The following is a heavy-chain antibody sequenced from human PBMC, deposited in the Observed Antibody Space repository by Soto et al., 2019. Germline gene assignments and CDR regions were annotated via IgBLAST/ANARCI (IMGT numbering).Heavy chain of an antibody. V-gene: IGHV3-21*01. Sequence: GGSLRLSCEASGFTFSRVSMNCVRQVPGKGLEWVASISSASSETWYADSVKGRFIISRDKAQNSLFLQMNTLRPEDSAIYYCARVAYWGPGTKVTVSS. CDR1: GFTFSRVS. J-gene: IGHJ4*02. CDR2: ISSASSET. CDR3: ARVAY.